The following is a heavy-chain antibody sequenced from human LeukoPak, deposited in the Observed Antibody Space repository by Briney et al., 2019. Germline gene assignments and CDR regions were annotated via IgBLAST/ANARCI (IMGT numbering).Heavy chain of an antibody. D-gene: IGHD2-15*01. Sequence: SETLSLTCTVSGGSISSYYWSWIRQPPGKGLECIAYIYYSGSTNYNPSLKSRVTISVDTSKNQFSLKLSSVTAADTAVYYCARRGAQPTPRGRNWTGRTRYCSGGSCYPWFDPWGQGTLVTVSS. CDR3: ARRGAQPTPRGRNWTGRTRYCSGGSCYPWFDP. CDR1: GGSISSYY. V-gene: IGHV4-59*12. CDR2: IYYSGST. J-gene: IGHJ5*02.